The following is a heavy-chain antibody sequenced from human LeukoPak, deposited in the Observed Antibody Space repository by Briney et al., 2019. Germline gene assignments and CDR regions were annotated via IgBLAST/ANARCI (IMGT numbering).Heavy chain of an antibody. CDR2: ISWNSGSI. CDR1: GFTFDDYA. Sequence: GRSLRLSCAASGFTFDDYAMHWVRQAPGKGLEWVSGISWNSGSIGYADSVKGRFTISRDNAKNSLYLQMNSLRAEDTALYYCAKDRGSGSGWYDGDVFDIWGQGTMVTVSS. CDR3: AKDRGSGSGWYDGDVFDI. J-gene: IGHJ3*02. V-gene: IGHV3-9*01. D-gene: IGHD6-19*01.